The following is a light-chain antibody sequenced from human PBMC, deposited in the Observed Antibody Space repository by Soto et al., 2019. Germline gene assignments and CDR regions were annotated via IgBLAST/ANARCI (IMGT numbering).Light chain of an antibody. CDR2: EVS. J-gene: IGLJ1*01. CDR1: SSDVGGYNY. Sequence: QSVLTQPPSASGSPGQSVTISCTGTSSDVGGYNYVSWYQQHPGKAPKLMIYEVSKRPSGVPDRFSGSKSGNTASLTVSGLLVEDGADYYCSSYVGTNSYVFGTGTKLTVL. CDR3: SSYVGTNSYV. V-gene: IGLV2-8*01.